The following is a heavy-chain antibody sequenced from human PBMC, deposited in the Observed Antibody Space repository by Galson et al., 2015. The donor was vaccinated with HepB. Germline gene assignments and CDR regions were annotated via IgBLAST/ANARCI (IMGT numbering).Heavy chain of an antibody. Sequence: SLRLSCAASGFTFSSYSMNWVRQAPGKGLEWVSYISSSSSTIYYTDYVKGRFTISRDNAKNSLYLQMNSLRAEDTAVYYCARELYWLGYSSSWYRTYGMDVWGQGTTVTVSS. CDR2: ISSSSSTI. D-gene: IGHD6-13*01. V-gene: IGHV3-48*04. J-gene: IGHJ6*02. CDR1: GFTFSSYS. CDR3: ARELYWLGYSSSWYRTYGMDV.